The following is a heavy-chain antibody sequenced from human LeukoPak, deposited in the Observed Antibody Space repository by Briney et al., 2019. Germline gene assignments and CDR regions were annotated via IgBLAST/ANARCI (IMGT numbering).Heavy chain of an antibody. CDR3: ARDPTLEYYYGSGPTSYDI. CDR1: GYTFTSYG. D-gene: IGHD3-10*01. V-gene: IGHV1-18*01. J-gene: IGHJ3*02. CDR2: ISAYNGNT. Sequence: ASVKVSCKASGYTFTSYGISWVRQAPGQGLEWMGWISAYNGNTNYAQKLQGRVTMTTDTSTSTAYMELRSLRSDDTAVYYCARDPTLEYYYGSGPTSYDIWGQGTMVTVSS.